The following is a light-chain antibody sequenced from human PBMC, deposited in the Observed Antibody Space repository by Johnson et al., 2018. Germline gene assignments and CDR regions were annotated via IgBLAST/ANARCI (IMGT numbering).Light chain of an antibody. J-gene: IGLJ1*01. V-gene: IGLV1-51*02. CDR3: GTWDSSLSAGNV. Sequence: QSVLTQPPSVSAAPGQKVTISCSGSSSNIGNNYVSWYQQLPGTAPTLLIYENNKRPSGIPDRFSGSKSGTSATLGITGLQTWDEADYYCGTWDSSLSAGNVFGTGTKVTVL. CDR1: SSNIGNNY. CDR2: ENN.